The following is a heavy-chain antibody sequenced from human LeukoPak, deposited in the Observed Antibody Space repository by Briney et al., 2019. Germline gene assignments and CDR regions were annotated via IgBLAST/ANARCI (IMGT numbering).Heavy chain of an antibody. CDR3: AKGDNIVLRYVDWLDAFDI. CDR1: GFSFSNYG. J-gene: IGHJ3*02. D-gene: IGHD3-9*01. Sequence: GGSLRLSCAASGFSFSNYGINWVRQAPGKGLEWVTFIRFDGSNTYYADSVKGRFTISRDNSKNTLYLQMNSLRAEDAAVYYCAKGDNIVLRYVDWLDAFDIWGQGTMVTVSS. V-gene: IGHV3-30*02. CDR2: IRFDGSNT.